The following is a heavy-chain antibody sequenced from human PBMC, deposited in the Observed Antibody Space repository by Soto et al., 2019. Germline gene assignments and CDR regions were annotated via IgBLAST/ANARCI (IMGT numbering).Heavy chain of an antibody. CDR2: IYWDDDK. D-gene: IGHD2-2*02. J-gene: IGHJ4*02. V-gene: IGHV2-5*02. CDR3: AHRPALGYCSTSSCYRPYYFDY. CDR1: GFSLSTSGVG. Sequence: SGPTLVNTTQTLTLTCTFSGFSLSTSGVGVGWIRQTPGKALEWLALIYWDDDKRYSPSLKSRLTITKDTSKNQVVLTMTDMDPVDSATYYCAHRPALGYCSTSSCYRPYYFDYWGQGTRVTVSS.